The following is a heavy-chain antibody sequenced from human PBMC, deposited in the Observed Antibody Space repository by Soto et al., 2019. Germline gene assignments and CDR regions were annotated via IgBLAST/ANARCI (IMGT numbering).Heavy chain of an antibody. CDR1: GFTFSSYA. CDR3: ARDLAPGSPTYYYDSSGDY. Sequence: GGSLRLSCAASGFTFSSYAMHWVRQAPGKGLEWVAVISYDGSNKYYADSVKGRFTISRDNSKNTLYLQMNSLRAEDTAVYYCARDLAPGSPTYYYDSSGDYWGQGTLVTVSS. J-gene: IGHJ4*02. CDR2: ISYDGSNK. D-gene: IGHD3-22*01. V-gene: IGHV3-30-3*01.